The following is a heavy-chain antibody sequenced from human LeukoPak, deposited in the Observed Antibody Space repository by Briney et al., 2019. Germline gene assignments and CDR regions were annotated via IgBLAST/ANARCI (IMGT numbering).Heavy chain of an antibody. D-gene: IGHD3-22*01. Sequence: SETLSLTCTVSGGSISGYYWSWFRQAPGKGLEWIGYISYSGTTNYNPSLKSRVTISVDTPKNQFSLKLSSVTAADTAVYYCARDTDRRWFDPWGQGTLVTVSS. CDR3: ARDTDRRWFDP. J-gene: IGHJ5*02. CDR2: ISYSGTT. CDR1: GGSISGYY. V-gene: IGHV4-59*01.